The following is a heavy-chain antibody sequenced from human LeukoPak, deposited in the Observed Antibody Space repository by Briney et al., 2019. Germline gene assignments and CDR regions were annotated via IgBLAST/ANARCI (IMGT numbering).Heavy chain of an antibody. V-gene: IGHV4-30-4*07. CDR1: GGSISSGGYS. CDR3: ARGSEWFGKFDF. D-gene: IGHD3-10*01. J-gene: IGHJ4*02. CDR2: IYYSGST. Sequence: PSQTLSLTCAVSGGSISSGGYSWSWIRQPPGKGLEWIGYIYYSGSTYYNPSLKSRVTISVDTSKNQFSLKLSSVTAADAAVYYCARGSEWFGKFDFWGLGTLVTVS.